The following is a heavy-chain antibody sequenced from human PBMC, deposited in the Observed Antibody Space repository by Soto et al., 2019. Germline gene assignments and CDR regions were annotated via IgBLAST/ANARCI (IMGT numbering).Heavy chain of an antibody. Sequence: QVQLVQSGAEVKKPGSSVKVSCKAFGGTFSSYVSSWVRKAPGQGLEWMGGIIDIFGTANYAQKFQGRGTITAAEATSTVYMELSSLRYDDTDVYYCADGEGDVWVQGKTGTVSS. CDR1: GGTFSSYV. CDR3: ADGEGDV. D-gene: IGHD3-10*01. V-gene: IGHV1-69*01. J-gene: IGHJ6*02. CDR2: IIDIFGTA.